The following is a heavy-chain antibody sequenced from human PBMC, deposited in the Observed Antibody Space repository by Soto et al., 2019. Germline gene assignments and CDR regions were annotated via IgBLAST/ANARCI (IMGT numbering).Heavy chain of an antibody. CDR1: GYSFSSYG. CDR3: ARFCSSNSCRGEYYYYGMDV. Sequence: GTSAKVSCKTAGYSFSSYGICWVRHAPGQGPEWMGWISAYNGNTNYAQKLQRRVTMTTATSTSTAYMELRSLRSEDTAVYYCARFCSSNSCRGEYYYYGMDVWGQGTTVT. D-gene: IGHD2-2*01. V-gene: IGHV1-18*01. CDR2: ISAYNGNT. J-gene: IGHJ6*02.